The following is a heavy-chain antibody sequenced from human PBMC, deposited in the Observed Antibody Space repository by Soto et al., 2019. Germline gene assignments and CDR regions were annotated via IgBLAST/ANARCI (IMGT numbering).Heavy chain of an antibody. D-gene: IGHD5-18*01. CDR3: ARDGIQLWPRYDFDF. Sequence: HVQLVQSEAEVKKPGASVQISCKASGFSFTNYSMHWVRQVPGQGPEWMGKINPTSGSTSYAQKFKDKVIMTRDMSTNTLYIQLSSLTSEDTAVYYCARDGIQLWPRYDFDFWGQGTLVIVSS. CDR1: GFSFTNYS. J-gene: IGHJ4*02. CDR2: INPTSGST. V-gene: IGHV1-46*01.